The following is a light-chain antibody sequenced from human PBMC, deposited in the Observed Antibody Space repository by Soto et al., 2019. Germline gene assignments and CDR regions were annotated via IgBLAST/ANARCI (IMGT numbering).Light chain of an antibody. CDR3: QQFNNWPHT. CDR2: VAS. Sequence: EIVLTQSPATLSVSPGERATLSCRASQSVNQTLGWYQQKPGQAPRLLIYVASYRATGIPARFSGSGSGTEYTLTISNLQAEDFAVYDCQQFNNWPHTFGQGTRLEIK. CDR1: QSVNQT. V-gene: IGKV3-15*01. J-gene: IGKJ2*01.